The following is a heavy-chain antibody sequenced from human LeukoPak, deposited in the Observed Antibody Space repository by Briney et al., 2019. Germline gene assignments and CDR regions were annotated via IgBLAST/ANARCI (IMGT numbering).Heavy chain of an antibody. V-gene: IGHV3-74*01. J-gene: IGHJ3*02. CDR1: GFTFSSYW. Sequence: GGSLRLSCAASGFTFSSYWMHWVRQAPGKGLVWVSRINSDGSSTSYADSVKGRFTISRDNAKNTLYLQMNSLRAEDTAVYYCARGSGYAALDIWGQGTMVTVSS. CDR3: ARGSGYAALDI. CDR2: INSDGSST. D-gene: IGHD5-12*01.